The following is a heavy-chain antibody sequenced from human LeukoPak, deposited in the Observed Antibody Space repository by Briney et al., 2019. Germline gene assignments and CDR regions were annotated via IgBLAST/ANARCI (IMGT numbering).Heavy chain of an antibody. V-gene: IGHV4-39*01. CDR1: GGSISSSSYY. J-gene: IGHJ4*02. Sequence: SETLSLTCTVSGGSISSSSYYWGWIRQPPGKGLEWIGSIYYSGSTYYNPSLKSRVTISVDTSKNQFSLKLSSVTAADTAVYYCARHAYSYAHFDYWGQGTLVTVSS. D-gene: IGHD5-18*01. CDR2: IYYSGST. CDR3: ARHAYSYAHFDY.